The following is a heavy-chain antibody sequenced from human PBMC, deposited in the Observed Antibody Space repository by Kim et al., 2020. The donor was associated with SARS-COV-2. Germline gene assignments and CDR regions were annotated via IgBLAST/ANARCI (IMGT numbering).Heavy chain of an antibody. J-gene: IGHJ2*01. CDR3: ARDLGTSGHKRYWYFDL. Sequence: ASVKVSCKASGYTFTSYAMHWVRQAPGQRLEWMGWINAGNGNTKYSQKFQGRVTITRDTSASTAYMELSSLRSEDTAVYYCARDLGTSGHKRYWYFDLWGRGTLVTVSS. V-gene: IGHV1-3*01. D-gene: IGHD2-2*01. CDR1: GYTFTSYA. CDR2: INAGNGNT.